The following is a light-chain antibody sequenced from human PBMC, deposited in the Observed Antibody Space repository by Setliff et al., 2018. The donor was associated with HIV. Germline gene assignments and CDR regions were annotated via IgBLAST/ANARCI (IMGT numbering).Light chain of an antibody. CDR1: SSNIGAGYD. V-gene: IGLV1-40*01. CDR2: SHI. CDR3: QSYDSSLSGYV. Sequence: QSVLTQPPSVSGAPGQRVTTSCTGSSSNIGAGYDVHWYQQLPGTAPKLLMYSHINRPSGVPDRFSGSKSGTSASLAITGLQAEDEADYYCQSYDSSLSGYVFGTGTKVTVL. J-gene: IGLJ1*01.